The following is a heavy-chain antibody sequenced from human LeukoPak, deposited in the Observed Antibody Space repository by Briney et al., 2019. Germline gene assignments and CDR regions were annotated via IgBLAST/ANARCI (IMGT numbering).Heavy chain of an antibody. D-gene: IGHD1-26*01. J-gene: IGHJ3*02. V-gene: IGHV4-39*01. CDR1: GGSISSSSYY. CDR3: ARSVGAFDI. CDR2: IYYSGST. Sequence: PSETLSLTXTVSGGSISSSSYYWGWIRQPPGNGLEWIGSIYYSGSTYYNPSLKSRVTISVDTSKNQFSLKLSSVTAADTAVYYCARSVGAFDIWGQGTMVTVSS.